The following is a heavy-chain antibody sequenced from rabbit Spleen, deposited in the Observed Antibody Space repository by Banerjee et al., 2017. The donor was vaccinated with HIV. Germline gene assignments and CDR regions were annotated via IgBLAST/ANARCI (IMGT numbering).Heavy chain of an antibody. V-gene: IGHV1S7*01. D-gene: IGHD8-1*01. CDR2: FDPVFGSA. CDR1: GFSLTDNY. J-gene: IGHJ4*01. CDR3: ARDGAGGSYFAL. Sequence: QQLEESGGGPVKPEGSLTLTCKASGFSLTDNYAMRRVRQAPGKGLEWIGYFDPVFGSAYYASWVNGRFSISRENTQNTVSLQLNSLTAADTATYFCARDGAGGSYFALWGQGTLVTVS.